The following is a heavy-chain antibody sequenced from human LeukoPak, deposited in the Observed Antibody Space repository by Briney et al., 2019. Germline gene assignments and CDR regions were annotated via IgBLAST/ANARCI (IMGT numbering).Heavy chain of an antibody. CDR2: ISGSGGST. Sequence: GGSLRLSCAASGFTFSSYTMSWVRQAPGKGLEWVSAISGSGGSTYYADSVKGRFTISRDNSKNTLYLQMNSLRAEDTAVYYCAKGGGDYYYAMDVWGQGTTVTVSS. CDR1: GFTFSSYT. CDR3: AKGGGDYYYAMDV. V-gene: IGHV3-23*01. D-gene: IGHD2-21*01. J-gene: IGHJ6*02.